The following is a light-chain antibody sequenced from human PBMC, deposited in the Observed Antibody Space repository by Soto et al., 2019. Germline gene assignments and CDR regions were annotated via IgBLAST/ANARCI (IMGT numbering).Light chain of an antibody. V-gene: IGKV1-39*01. Sequence: DIRMTQSPSSLSASVGDRVTITCRAGQTINTYLNWYQHKLGKAPKVLIYAASSLQSGVPSRFSGSGSGTDFTLTISSLQPEDFATYYCQQSYSTPRTFGQGTKLEIK. CDR2: AAS. J-gene: IGKJ2*01. CDR3: QQSYSTPRT. CDR1: QTINTY.